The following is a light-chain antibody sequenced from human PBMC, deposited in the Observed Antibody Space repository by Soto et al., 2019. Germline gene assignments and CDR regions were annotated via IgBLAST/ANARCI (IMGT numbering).Light chain of an antibody. CDR3: SSYTSSSTLL. V-gene: IGLV2-14*01. Sequence: QSALTQPASVSGSPGQSITISCTGTSSDVGGYNYVSWYQQYPGKAPKLIIHEVSNRPSGVSNRFSGSKSGNTASLTISGLQPEDEGDYYCSSYTSSSTLLFGGGTKLTVL. CDR2: EVS. J-gene: IGLJ2*01. CDR1: SSDVGGYNY.